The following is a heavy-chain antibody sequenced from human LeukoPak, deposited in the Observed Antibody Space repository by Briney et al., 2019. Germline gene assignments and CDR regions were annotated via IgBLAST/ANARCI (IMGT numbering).Heavy chain of an antibody. CDR3: AKNRGYGSGSYRHFDH. J-gene: IGHJ4*02. Sequence: GRSPRLSCAASGFSFVSHAMHWVRQAPGKGLEWVALISYDGSNTYYADSVKGRFSISRESSKNTLYLQMNSLRAEDTAIYYCAKNRGYGSGSYRHFDHWGQGTLATVSS. D-gene: IGHD3-10*01. V-gene: IGHV3-30*18. CDR2: ISYDGSNT. CDR1: GFSFVSHA.